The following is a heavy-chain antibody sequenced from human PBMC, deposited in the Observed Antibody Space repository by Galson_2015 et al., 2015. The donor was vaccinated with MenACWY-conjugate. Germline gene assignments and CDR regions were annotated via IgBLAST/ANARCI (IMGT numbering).Heavy chain of an antibody. J-gene: IGHJ5*02. V-gene: IGHV3-74*01. D-gene: IGHD4-11*01. CDR3: ARERKEPTVSLPSIWFDP. CDR1: GFTFGSYW. CDR2: IDTAGSST. Sequence: SLRLSCAASGFTFGSYWMHWVRQVPGKGLEWVSRIDTAGSSTTYAHSFKGRFTISRDNANTTLYLHMNSLRTEDPAVYYCARERKEPTVSLPSIWFDPWGQGTQVIVSS.